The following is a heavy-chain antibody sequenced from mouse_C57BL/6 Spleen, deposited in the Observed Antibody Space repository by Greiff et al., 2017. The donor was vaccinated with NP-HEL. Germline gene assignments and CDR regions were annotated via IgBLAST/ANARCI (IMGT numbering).Heavy chain of an antibody. CDR1: GYSITSGYY. CDR2: ISYDGSN. J-gene: IGHJ4*01. Sequence: EVQLVESGPGLVKPSQSLSLTCSVTGYSITSGYYWNWIRQFPGNKLEWMGYISYDGSNNYNPSLKNRISITRDTSKNQFFLKLNSVTTEDTATYYCARVGGSYAMDYWGQGTSVTVSS. CDR3: ARVGGSYAMDY. V-gene: IGHV3-6*01. D-gene: IGHD3-2*02.